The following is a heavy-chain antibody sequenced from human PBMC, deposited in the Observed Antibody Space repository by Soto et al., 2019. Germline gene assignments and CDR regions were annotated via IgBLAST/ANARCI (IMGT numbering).Heavy chain of an antibody. V-gene: IGHV3-23*01. CDR3: AKGRGTGTTRLGAFDI. D-gene: IGHD1-1*01. CDR1: GFTFSTYA. J-gene: IGHJ3*02. Sequence: EVQLLESGGGLVQPGGSLRLSCAASGFTFSTYAMTWVRQAPGKGLEWVSGISDNGGTTYYADSVKGRITISRDNSKSTLYMQMNSLRAEDTAVYYCAKGRGTGTTRLGAFDIWGQGTMVTVSS. CDR2: ISDNGGTT.